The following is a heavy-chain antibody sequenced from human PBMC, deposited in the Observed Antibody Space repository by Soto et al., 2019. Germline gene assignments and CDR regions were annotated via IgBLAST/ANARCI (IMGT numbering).Heavy chain of an antibody. D-gene: IGHD1-26*01. CDR2: IYHSGST. V-gene: IGHV4-4*02. J-gene: IGHJ3*02. CDR3: ARLNSGNYYEAFDI. Sequence: QVQLQESGPGLVKPSGTLSLTCAVSGGSISSSNWWSWVRQPPGEGLGWIGEIYHSGSTNYNPSLKSPVTLTVDKSKDQFSLKLSSVTAADTAVYYCARLNSGNYYEAFDIWGQGTMVTVSS. CDR1: GGSISSSNW.